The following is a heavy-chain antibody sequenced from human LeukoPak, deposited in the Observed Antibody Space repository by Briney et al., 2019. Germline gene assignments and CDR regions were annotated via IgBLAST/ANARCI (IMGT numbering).Heavy chain of an antibody. CDR3: ARDLTHRRNYDNSGYQIVSAF. D-gene: IGHD3-22*01. Sequence: ASVKVSCKASGYTFTNYGISWVRQAPGQGLECMGWISAYNGNTKYVQKFQGRVIMTTDTSTSTAYMELRSLRSDDTAVYYCARDLTHRRNYDNSGYQIVSAFWGQGTLVTVSS. CDR1: GYTFTNYG. V-gene: IGHV1-18*01. CDR2: ISAYNGNT. J-gene: IGHJ4*02.